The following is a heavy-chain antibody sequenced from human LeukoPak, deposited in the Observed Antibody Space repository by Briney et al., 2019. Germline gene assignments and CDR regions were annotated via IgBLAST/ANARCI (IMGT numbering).Heavy chain of an antibody. CDR1: GYTFSAYY. V-gene: IGHV1-2*06. Sequence: ASVKVSCKASGYTFSAYYMHWVRQAPGQGLEWMGRIDVNSGGTNYAQKFQGRVTLTRDTSISTVYMELISLRSDDTAVYYCARVKFGYSSGWRYYFDYWGQGTLVTVSS. CDR2: IDVNSGGT. CDR3: ARVKFGYSSGWRYYFDY. D-gene: IGHD6-19*01. J-gene: IGHJ4*02.